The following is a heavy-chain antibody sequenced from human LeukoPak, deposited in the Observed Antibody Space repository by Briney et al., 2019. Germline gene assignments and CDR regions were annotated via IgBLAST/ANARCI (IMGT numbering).Heavy chain of an antibody. Sequence: ASVKVSCKASGYRFTDYYMHWVRQAPGQGLEWMGWINANSGGTNYAQKFQGRVTMTRDTSIRTVYMELSRLRSDDTAVYYCARSPHILTGENFDYWGQGTLVTVSS. CDR3: ARSPHILTGENFDY. V-gene: IGHV1-2*02. J-gene: IGHJ4*02. CDR2: INANSGGT. CDR1: GYRFTDYY. D-gene: IGHD3-9*01.